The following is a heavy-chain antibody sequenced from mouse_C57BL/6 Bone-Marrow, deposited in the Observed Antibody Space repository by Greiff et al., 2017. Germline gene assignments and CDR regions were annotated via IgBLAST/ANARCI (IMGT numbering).Heavy chain of an antibody. CDR1: GFNIKDDY. D-gene: IGHD1-1*01. Sequence: EVQLQESGAELVRPGASVKLSCTASGFNIKDDYMHWVKQRPEQGLEWIGWIDPENGDTEYASKFQGKATITADTSSTTAYLQLSSLTSEDTAVYYCTSITTVAYYAMDYWGQGTSVTVSS. CDR2: IDPENGDT. CDR3: TSITTVAYYAMDY. J-gene: IGHJ4*01. V-gene: IGHV14-4*01.